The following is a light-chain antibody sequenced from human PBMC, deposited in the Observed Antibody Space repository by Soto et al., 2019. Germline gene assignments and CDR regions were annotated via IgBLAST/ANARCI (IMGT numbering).Light chain of an antibody. CDR2: RNN. CDR3: AAWDASLSGWV. Sequence: QSVLTQPPSASGTPGQRVTISCSGSSSNIGSHYVFWFQQLPGTAPKLLFYRNNQRPSGVPDRFSGSKSGTSASLAISGLRSEDEADYYCAAWDASLSGWVFGGGTQLTVL. J-gene: IGLJ3*02. V-gene: IGLV1-47*01. CDR1: SSNIGSHY.